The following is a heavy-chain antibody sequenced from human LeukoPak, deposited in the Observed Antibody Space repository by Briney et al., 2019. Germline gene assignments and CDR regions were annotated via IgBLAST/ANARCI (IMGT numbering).Heavy chain of an antibody. CDR1: GFTFSGYN. CDR3: ARGITVVRGVIFYFDY. J-gene: IGHJ4*02. Sequence: PGGSLRLSCAASGFTFSGYNMHWVRQAPGKGLVWVAVISYDGSNKYYADSVKGRFTISRDNSENTLYLQMNSLRAEDTAVYYCARGITVVRGVIFYFDYWGQGTLVTVSS. CDR2: ISYDGSNK. D-gene: IGHD3-10*01. V-gene: IGHV3-30*04.